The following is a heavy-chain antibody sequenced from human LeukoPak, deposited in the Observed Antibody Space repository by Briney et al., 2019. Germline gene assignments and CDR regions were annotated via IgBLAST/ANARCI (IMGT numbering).Heavy chain of an antibody. CDR3: ARSRTNVVVIAKSAFDI. CDR1: GGSISSSSYF. CDR2: IYYSGST. V-gene: IGHV4-39*07. J-gene: IGHJ3*02. D-gene: IGHD2-21*01. Sequence: SETLSLTCTVSGGSISSSSYFWGWIRQPPGKGLESIGSIYYSGSTYYNPSLKSRVTISVDTSKNQFSLKLSSVTAADTAVYYCARSRTNVVVIAKSAFDIWGQGTMVTVSS.